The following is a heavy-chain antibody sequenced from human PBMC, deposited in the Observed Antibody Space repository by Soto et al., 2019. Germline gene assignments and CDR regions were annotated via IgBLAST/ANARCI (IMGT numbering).Heavy chain of an antibody. CDR3: ARDRWGYCISTSCPRWGYYYGMDV. V-gene: IGHV1-18*01. CDR2: ISAYNGNT. CDR1: GYTFTSYG. Sequence: QVQLVQSGAEVKKPGASVKVSCKASGYTFTSYGISWVRQAPGQGLEWMGWISAYNGNTNYAQKLQGRVTMTTDTSTSTAYMELRSLRSDDTAVYYCARDRWGYCISTSCPRWGYYYGMDVWGQGTTVTVSS. D-gene: IGHD2-2*01. J-gene: IGHJ6*02.